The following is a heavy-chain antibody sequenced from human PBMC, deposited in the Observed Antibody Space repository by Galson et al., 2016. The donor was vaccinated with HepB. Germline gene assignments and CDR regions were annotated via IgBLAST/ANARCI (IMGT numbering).Heavy chain of an antibody. V-gene: IGHV3-7*01. Sequence: SLRLSCAASGFTFSSYSMHWVRQAPGKGLEWVANIKEDGSERYYADSVRGRFTISRDNAKNSLYLQMNSLRAEDAAVYYCAREPGYNYGSTWGYWGQGTRVTVSS. J-gene: IGHJ4*02. CDR3: AREPGYNYGSTWGY. CDR2: IKEDGSER. CDR1: GFTFSSYS. D-gene: IGHD5-18*01.